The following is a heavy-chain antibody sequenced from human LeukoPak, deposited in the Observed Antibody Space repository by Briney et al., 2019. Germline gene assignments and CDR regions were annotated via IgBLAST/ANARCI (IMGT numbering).Heavy chain of an antibody. CDR2: ISYDGGKR. Sequence: GSLRLSCAASGFNFMTYGMHWVRQAPGKGLEWVAFISYDGGKRFFGESVKGRFTIARDNSENTVSLQMNTLKTEDTAVYYCAKGLRWFGDFYFNFFDYWGQGILVTVFS. CDR1: GFNFMTYG. CDR3: AKGLRWFGDFYFNFFDY. J-gene: IGHJ4*02. D-gene: IGHD3-10*01. V-gene: IGHV3-30*18.